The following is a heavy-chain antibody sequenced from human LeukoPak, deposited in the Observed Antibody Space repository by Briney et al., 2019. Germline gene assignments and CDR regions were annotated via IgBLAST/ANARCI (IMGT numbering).Heavy chain of an antibody. CDR2: ISYDGSNK. J-gene: IGHJ4*02. CDR3: ARAMLGWLQQNY. Sequence: GGSLRLSCAASGFTFSSYAMHWVRQAPGKGLEWVAVISYDGSNKYYADSVKGRFTTSRDNAKNSLYLQMNSLRAEDTAVYYCARAMLGWLQQNYWGQGTLVTVSS. D-gene: IGHD5-24*01. V-gene: IGHV3-30*04. CDR1: GFTFSSYA.